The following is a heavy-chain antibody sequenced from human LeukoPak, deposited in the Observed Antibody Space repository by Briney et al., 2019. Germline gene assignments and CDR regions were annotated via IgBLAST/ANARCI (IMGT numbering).Heavy chain of an antibody. Sequence: SETLSLTCAVSGGSIGSYNWWSWVRQPPGKGLEWIGEIYHGGSTNYNPSLKSRVTISVGKSKNQFSLRLSSVTAADTAVYYCARERSTSGTDSDCYFDLWGRGTLGTVSS. J-gene: IGHJ2*01. CDR2: IYHGGST. CDR3: ARERSTSGTDSDCYFDL. CDR1: GGSIGSYNW. D-gene: IGHD1-1*01. V-gene: IGHV4-4*02.